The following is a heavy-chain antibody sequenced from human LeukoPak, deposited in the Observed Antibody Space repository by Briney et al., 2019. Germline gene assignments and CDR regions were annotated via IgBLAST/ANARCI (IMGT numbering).Heavy chain of an antibody. CDR3: ARGNVVVPAAILDAFDI. D-gene: IGHD2-2*02. J-gene: IGHJ3*02. CDR1: GGSISSGDYY. V-gene: IGHV4-30-4*08. CDR2: IYYSGST. Sequence: SETLSLTCTVSGGSISSGDYYWSWIRQPPGKGLEWIGYIYYSGSTYYNPSLKSRVTISVDTSKNQFSLKLSSVTAADTAVYYCARGNVVVPAAILDAFDIWGQGTMVTVSS.